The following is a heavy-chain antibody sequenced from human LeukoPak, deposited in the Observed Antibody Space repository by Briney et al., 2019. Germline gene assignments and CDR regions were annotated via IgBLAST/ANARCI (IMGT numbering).Heavy chain of an antibody. V-gene: IGHV3-30*02. D-gene: IGHD3-22*01. CDR3: ARSPRTYYYDSSGYARY. J-gene: IGHJ4*02. CDR1: GFTFSSYG. Sequence: GGSLRLSCAASGFTFSSYGMHWVRQAPGKGLEWVAFIRYDGSNKYYADSVKGGFTISRENSKNTLYLQMNSLRADDTAVYYCARSPRTYYYDSSGYARYWGQGTLVTVSS. CDR2: IRYDGSNK.